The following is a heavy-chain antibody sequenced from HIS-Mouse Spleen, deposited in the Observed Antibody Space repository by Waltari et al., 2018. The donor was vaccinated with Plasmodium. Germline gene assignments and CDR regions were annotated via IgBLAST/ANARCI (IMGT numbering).Heavy chain of an antibody. CDR1: GGSFSGYY. J-gene: IGHJ4*02. V-gene: IGHV4-34*01. CDR3: ARGPGYSSGWYYFDY. D-gene: IGHD6-19*01. Sequence: QVQLQQWGAGLLKPSETLSLTCAVYGGSFSGYYWSWIRKPPGKGREWIGEINHSGSTNYNPSLKSRVTISVDTSKNQFSLKLSSVTAADTAVYYCARGPGYSSGWYYFDYWGQGTLVTVSS. CDR2: INHSGST.